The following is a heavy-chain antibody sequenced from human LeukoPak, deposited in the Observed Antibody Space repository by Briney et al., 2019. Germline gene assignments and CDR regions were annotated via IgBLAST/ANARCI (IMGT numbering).Heavy chain of an antibody. Sequence: PGGSLRLSCAASGFTFSSYWMHWVRQAPGKGLVWVSRINSDGSSTSYADSVKGRFTISRDNAKNTLYLQMNNLRAEDTAVYYCARGESGYSGYDYGYWGQGTLVTVSS. CDR3: ARGESGYSGYDYGY. V-gene: IGHV3-74*01. J-gene: IGHJ4*02. CDR2: INSDGSST. D-gene: IGHD5-12*01. CDR1: GFTFSSYW.